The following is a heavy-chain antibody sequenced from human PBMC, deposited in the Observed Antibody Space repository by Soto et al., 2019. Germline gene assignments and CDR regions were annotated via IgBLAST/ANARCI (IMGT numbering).Heavy chain of an antibody. Sequence: QVQLVQSGAEVKKPGSSVKVSCKASGGTFSSYAISWVRQAPGQGLEWMGGIIPIFGTANYAQKFQGRVTITADKSTITAYMELSSLRSEDTAVYYCARGIVVVPAAHTSGYYGMDVWGQGTTVTVSS. J-gene: IGHJ6*02. CDR3: ARGIVVVPAAHTSGYYGMDV. D-gene: IGHD2-2*01. CDR1: GGTFSSYA. V-gene: IGHV1-69*06. CDR2: IIPIFGTA.